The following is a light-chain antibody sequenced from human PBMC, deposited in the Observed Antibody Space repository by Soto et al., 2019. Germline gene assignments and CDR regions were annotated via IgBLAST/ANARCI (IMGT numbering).Light chain of an antibody. J-gene: IGLJ1*01. Sequence: QSALTQPASVSGSPGQSITISCTGTSSDVGGYNVVSWYQQHPGKAPKVMIYEVSNRPSGVSHRFSGSKSGNTASLTISGLQAEDEADYYCSSYTSSSTYVFGTGTKLTVL. V-gene: IGLV2-14*01. CDR3: SSYTSSSTYV. CDR1: SSDVGGYNV. CDR2: EVS.